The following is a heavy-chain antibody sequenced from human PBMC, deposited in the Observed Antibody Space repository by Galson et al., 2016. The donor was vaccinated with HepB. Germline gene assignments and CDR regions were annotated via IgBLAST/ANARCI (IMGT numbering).Heavy chain of an antibody. CDR3: ARIRGGQQVVLGDY. J-gene: IGHJ4*02. Sequence: QSGAEVKKPGDSLKISCKGSGYTFANYWIGWVRQMPGKGLEWMGIIYPGDSETTSSPSFQGQVTISVDKSISTAYLQWSSLKASDSAMYYCARIRGGQQVVLGDYWGQGTLVTVSS. CDR2: IYPGDSET. CDR1: GYTFANYW. D-gene: IGHD6-13*01. V-gene: IGHV5-51*01.